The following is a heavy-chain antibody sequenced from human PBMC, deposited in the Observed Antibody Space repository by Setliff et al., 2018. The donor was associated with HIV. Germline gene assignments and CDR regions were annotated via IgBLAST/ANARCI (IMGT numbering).Heavy chain of an antibody. J-gene: IGHJ6*02. CDR1: NFTFSFYG. D-gene: IGHD3-3*01. CDR2: ISSSSSYI. Sequence: PGGSLRLSCAASNFTFSFYGMHWVRQAPGKGLEWVSSISSSSSYIYYADSVKGRFTISRDNAKNSLYLQMNSLRAEDTAVYYCARESDCSSARCQAALEWLEWNYYYGMDVWGQGTTVTVSS. V-gene: IGHV3-21*01. CDR3: ARESDCSSARCQAALEWLEWNYYYGMDV.